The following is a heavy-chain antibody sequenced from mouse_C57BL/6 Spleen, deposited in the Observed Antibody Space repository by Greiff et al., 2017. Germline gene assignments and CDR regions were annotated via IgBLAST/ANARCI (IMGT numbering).Heavy chain of an antibody. CDR3: VSDYSNYGFAY. CDR1: GFSFNTYA. J-gene: IGHJ3*01. Sequence: EVQLVESGGGLVQPKGSLKLSCAASGFSFNTYAMNWVRQAPGKGLEWVARIRSKSNNYATYYADSVKDRFTISRDDSESMLYLQMNNLKTEDTAMYYCVSDYSNYGFAYWGQGTLVTVSA. D-gene: IGHD2-5*01. V-gene: IGHV10-1*01. CDR2: IRSKSNNYAT.